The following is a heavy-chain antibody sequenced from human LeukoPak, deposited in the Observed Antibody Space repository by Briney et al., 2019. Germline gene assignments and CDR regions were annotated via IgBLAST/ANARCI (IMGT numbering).Heavy chain of an antibody. CDR2: ITTSGTST. Sequence: GGSLRLSCATSGFTFSSYEMNWVRQAPGKGLEWISYITTSGTSTYYADSVKGRFTISRDNGKTALSLQMNSLRAEDTAVYHCAKSLYYYDSTGAFDIWGQGTMVTVSS. D-gene: IGHD3-22*01. CDR1: GFTFSSYE. J-gene: IGHJ3*02. CDR3: AKSLYYYDSTGAFDI. V-gene: IGHV3-48*03.